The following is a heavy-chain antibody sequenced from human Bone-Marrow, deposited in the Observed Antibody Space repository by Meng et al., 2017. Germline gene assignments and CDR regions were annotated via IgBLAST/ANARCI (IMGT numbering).Heavy chain of an antibody. V-gene: IGHV3-33*01. CDR2: IWYDGSNK. CDR1: GSTFSSYG. J-gene: IGHJ4*02. D-gene: IGHD6-13*01. CDR3: ARDNGQQLSGRFDH. Sequence: GGSLRPSCAAPGSTFSSYGMHWVRQAPGKGLEWVAVIWYDGSNKYYADSVKGRFTISRDNSKSTLYLQMNSLRAEDTAVYYCARDNGQQLSGRFDHWGQGTLVTVSS.